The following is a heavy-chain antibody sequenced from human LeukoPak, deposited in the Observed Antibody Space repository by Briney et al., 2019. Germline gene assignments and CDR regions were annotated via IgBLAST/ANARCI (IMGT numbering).Heavy chain of an antibody. CDR1: GFTFSSYG. Sequence: GGSLRLSCAASGFTFSSYGMSWVRQAPGKGLEWVSAISGSGGSTYYADSVKGRFTISRDNSKNTLYLQMNSLRAEDTAVYYCAKDAYGSGTLNWFDPWGQGTLVTVSS. CDR3: AKDAYGSGTLNWFDP. J-gene: IGHJ5*02. V-gene: IGHV3-23*01. CDR2: ISGSGGST. D-gene: IGHD3-10*01.